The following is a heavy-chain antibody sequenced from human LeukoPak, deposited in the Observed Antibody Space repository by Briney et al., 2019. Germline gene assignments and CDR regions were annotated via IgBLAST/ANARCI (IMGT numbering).Heavy chain of an antibody. J-gene: IGHJ4*02. V-gene: IGHV3-23*01. CDR1: GFTFRNYG. Sequence: PGGSLRLSCIASGFTFRNYGMSWVRQAPGKGLEWVSGLSDAGVRIFYSDSVKGRFTMSRDNSKNTLYLQMDSLRAEDTAVYYCANTHCDSSPIVWNFWGQGTLVTVSS. CDR2: LSDAGVRI. D-gene: IGHD6-6*01. CDR3: ANTHCDSSPIVWNF.